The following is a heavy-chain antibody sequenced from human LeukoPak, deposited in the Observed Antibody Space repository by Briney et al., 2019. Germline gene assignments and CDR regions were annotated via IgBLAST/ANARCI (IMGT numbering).Heavy chain of an antibody. CDR2: IIPIFGTA. Sequence: ASVKVSCKASGGTFSSYAISWVRQAPGQGLEWMGGIIPIFGTANYAQKFQGRVTITTDESTSTAYMELSSLRSEDTAVYYCAREGDPYGGNSLQPGFDYWGQGTLVTVSS. V-gene: IGHV1-69*05. CDR3: AREGDPYGGNSLQPGFDY. J-gene: IGHJ4*02. CDR1: GGTFSSYA. D-gene: IGHD4-23*01.